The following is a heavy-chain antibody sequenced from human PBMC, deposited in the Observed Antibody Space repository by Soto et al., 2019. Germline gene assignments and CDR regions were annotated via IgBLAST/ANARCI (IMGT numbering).Heavy chain of an antibody. CDR1: GFTFSSYA. J-gene: IGHJ5*02. Sequence: GGSLRLSCAASGFTFSSYAMSWVRQAPGKGLEWVSAISGSGGSTYYADSVKGWFTISRDNSKNTLYLQMNSLRAEDTAVYYCAKSIVGATESWFDPWGQGTLVTVSS. CDR3: AKSIVGATESWFDP. D-gene: IGHD1-26*01. V-gene: IGHV3-23*01. CDR2: ISGSGGST.